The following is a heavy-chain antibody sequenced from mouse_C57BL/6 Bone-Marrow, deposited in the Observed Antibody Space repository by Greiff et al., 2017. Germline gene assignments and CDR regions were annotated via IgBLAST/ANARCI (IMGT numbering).Heavy chain of an antibody. CDR1: GFNIKDDY. D-gene: IGHD2-3*01. Sequence: EVQLQQSGAELVRPGASVKLSCTASGFNIKDDYIHWVKQRPEQGLEWIGWIDPEIGDTEYASKFQGKATITSDTSSNTAYLQLSSLTSEDTAVYECASFDGNYFDFWGQGTPLTVAS. V-gene: IGHV14-4*01. J-gene: IGHJ2*01. CDR2: IDPEIGDT. CDR3: ASFDGNYFDF.